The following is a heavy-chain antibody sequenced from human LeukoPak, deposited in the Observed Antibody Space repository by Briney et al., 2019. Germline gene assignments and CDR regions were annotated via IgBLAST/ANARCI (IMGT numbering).Heavy chain of an antibody. D-gene: IGHD1-26*01. CDR2: ISSSGSTI. CDR1: GFTFSSYE. J-gene: IGHJ5*02. Sequence: PGGSLRLSCAASGFTFSSYEMNWVRQAPGKGLEWVSYISSSGSTIYYADSVKGRFTISRDNAKNSMYLQLNSLRIEDTAVYYCARSLVVGGTYPYHWGQGTLVTVSS. CDR3: ARSLVVGGTYPYH. V-gene: IGHV3-48*03.